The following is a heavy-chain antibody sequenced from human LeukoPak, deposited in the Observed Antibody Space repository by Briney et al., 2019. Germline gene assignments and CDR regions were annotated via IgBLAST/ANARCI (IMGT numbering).Heavy chain of an antibody. CDR2: IKSKSDGGTA. J-gene: IGHJ4*02. CDR3: TTAYYHYVWGTYRTLTTDY. V-gene: IGHV3-15*01. D-gene: IGHD3-16*02. CDR1: GFTFTSAW. Sequence: GGSLRLSCAASGFTFTSAWMSWVRQAPGKGLEWLGRIKSKSDGGTASYPFPVQGRFTISRDDSRNMLYLQMNSLKIEDTAVYYCTTAYYHYVWGTYRTLTTDYWGRGTLVTVSS.